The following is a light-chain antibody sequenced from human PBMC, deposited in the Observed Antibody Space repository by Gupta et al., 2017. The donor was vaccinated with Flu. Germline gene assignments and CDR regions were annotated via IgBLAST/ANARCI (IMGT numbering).Light chain of an antibody. Sequence: DIQMTQSPSSLSASVGDRVTITCRASQGIENFLAWYQQKPGKVPKLLIYAASTLHSGVPSRFSGSGSGTQFTLTISSLQPEDAATYYCQKYISAPLTFGGGTKVEIK. J-gene: IGKJ4*01. CDR3: QKYISAPLT. CDR1: QGIENF. V-gene: IGKV1-27*01. CDR2: AAS.